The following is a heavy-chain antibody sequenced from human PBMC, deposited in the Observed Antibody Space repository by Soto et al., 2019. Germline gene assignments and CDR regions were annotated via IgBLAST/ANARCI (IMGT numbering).Heavy chain of an antibody. CDR2: IYHSGST. J-gene: IGHJ4*02. Sequence: SETLSLTCAVSGYSISSGYYWGWIRQPPGKGLEWIGSIYHSGSTYYNPSLKSRVTISVDTSKNQFSLKLSSVTAADTAVYYCAVFFGRGNGYYHTPWDYSGQGTLVTVSS. CDR1: GYSISSGYY. D-gene: IGHD3-22*01. CDR3: AVFFGRGNGYYHTPWDY. V-gene: IGHV4-38-2*01.